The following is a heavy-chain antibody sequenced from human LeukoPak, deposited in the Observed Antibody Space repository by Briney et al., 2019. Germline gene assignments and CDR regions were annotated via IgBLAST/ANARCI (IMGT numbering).Heavy chain of an antibody. CDR1: GGSVSRGGYY. J-gene: IGHJ4*02. Sequence: SETLSLTCTVSGGSVSRGGYYWNWIRQHPGKGLEWIGFTSYSEGTYYNPSLVSRITISVGRSQNQFSLKMRDVTAADTAVYFCATADWESFYFDSWGQGALVAVSS. CDR3: ATADWESFYFDS. CDR2: TSYSEGT. V-gene: IGHV4-31*03. D-gene: IGHD1-26*01.